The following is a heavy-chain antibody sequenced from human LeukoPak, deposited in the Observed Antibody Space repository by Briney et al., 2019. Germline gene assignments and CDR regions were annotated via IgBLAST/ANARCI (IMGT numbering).Heavy chain of an antibody. CDR3: ARQTGSGLFTLP. Sequence: SETLSLTCVVSGGSISSLNWWSWVRQPPGKGLEWIGSIYYSGNTYYNASVKSRVTISIDSSKNQFSLMLSSVTAADTAVYYCARQTGSGLFTLPGGQGTLVTVSS. CDR2: IYYSGNT. CDR1: GGSISSLNW. V-gene: IGHV4-39*01. D-gene: IGHD3/OR15-3a*01. J-gene: IGHJ4*02.